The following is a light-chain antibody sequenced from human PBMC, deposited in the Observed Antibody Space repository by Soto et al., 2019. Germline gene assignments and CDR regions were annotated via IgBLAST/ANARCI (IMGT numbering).Light chain of an antibody. Sequence: QSVLTQPASVSGSPGQSITISCTGTSSDVGGYNYVSWYQQSPGKAPKLMIYDVSNRPSGVSNRFSGSKSDNTASLTISGLQAEDEADYYCSSYARSRDVVFGGGTQLTVL. J-gene: IGLJ2*01. V-gene: IGLV2-14*01. CDR1: SSDVGGYNY. CDR3: SSYARSRDVV. CDR2: DVS.